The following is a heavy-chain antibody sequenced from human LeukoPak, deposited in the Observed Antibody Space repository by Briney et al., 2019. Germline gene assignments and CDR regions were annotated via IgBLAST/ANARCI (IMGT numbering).Heavy chain of an antibody. Sequence: GGSLRLSCAASGFTFSTYSMNWVRQAPGKGLEWVSSISSGSGYTDYEDSVKGRFTISRDNPRNSLHLQMNSLRADDTAVYYCARDRNNYDTTGSLGYGLDVWGQGTTVTVSS. D-gene: IGHD3-22*01. CDR3: ARDRNNYDTTGSLGYGLDV. CDR2: ISSGSGYT. CDR1: GFTFSTYS. J-gene: IGHJ6*02. V-gene: IGHV3-21*01.